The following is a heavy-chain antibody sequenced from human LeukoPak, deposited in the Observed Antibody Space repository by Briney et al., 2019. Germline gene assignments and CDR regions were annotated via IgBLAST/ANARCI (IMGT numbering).Heavy chain of an antibody. D-gene: IGHD6-6*01. CDR3: AKLLVSSSSSFDY. V-gene: IGHV3-23*01. CDR2: ISGSGNST. CDR1: GFTFSSYA. Sequence: GGSLRLSCAASGFTFSSYAMSRVRQAPGKGLEWVSAISGSGNSTYYVDSVKGRFTISRDNSKNTLYLQMNSLRAEDTAVYYCAKLLVSSSSSFDYWGQGTLVTVSS. J-gene: IGHJ4*02.